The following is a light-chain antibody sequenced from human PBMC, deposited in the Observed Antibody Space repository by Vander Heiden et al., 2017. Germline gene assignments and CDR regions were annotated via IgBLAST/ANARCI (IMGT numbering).Light chain of an antibody. Sequence: DIQMTQSPSTLSASVGDRVTITCRASQSISSWWAWYQQKPGKAPKLLIYKASSLESGVPARFSGSGSGTEFTLTISSLQPDDFATYYCQQDNSYSQTFGQGTKVEIK. CDR2: KAS. V-gene: IGKV1-5*03. CDR1: QSISSW. CDR3: QQDNSYSQT. J-gene: IGKJ1*01.